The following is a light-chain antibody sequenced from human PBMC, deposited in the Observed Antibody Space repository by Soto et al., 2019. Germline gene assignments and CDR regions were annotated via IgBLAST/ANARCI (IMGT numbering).Light chain of an antibody. J-gene: IGLJ3*02. Sequence: QSALTQPASVSGSPGQSITISCTGTSSDIGAYNHVSWYQQYPGKAPTLMISEVTNRPSGVSSRFSGSKSGNTASLTISGLQAEDEGDYYCSSYTTSDTWVFGGGTKLPVL. CDR1: SSDIGAYNH. CDR2: EVT. V-gene: IGLV2-14*01. CDR3: SSYTTSDTWV.